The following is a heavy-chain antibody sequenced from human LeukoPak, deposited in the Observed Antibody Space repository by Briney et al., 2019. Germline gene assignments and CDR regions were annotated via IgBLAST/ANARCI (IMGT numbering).Heavy chain of an antibody. Sequence: SETLSLTCTVSGGSISSGSYYWSWIRQPAGKGLEWIGRIYTSGSTNYNPSLKSRVTISVDTSKNQFSLKLSSVTAADTAVYYCAGTSMTPLTIDPWGQGTWSPSPQ. CDR3: AGTSMTPLTIDP. CDR2: IYTSGST. CDR1: GGSISSGSYY. J-gene: IGHJ5*02. V-gene: IGHV4-61*02. D-gene: IGHD4-17*01.